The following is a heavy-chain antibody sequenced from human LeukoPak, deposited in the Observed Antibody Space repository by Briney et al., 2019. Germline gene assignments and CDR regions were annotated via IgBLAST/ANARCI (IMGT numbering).Heavy chain of an antibody. CDR2: INHSGST. Sequence: SETLSLTCAVYGGSLSGYYWSWIRQPPGKGLEWIGEINHSGSTNYNPSLKSRVTISVDTSKNQFSLKLSSVTAADTAVYYCARGGGGRVRNWFDPWGQGTLVTVSS. D-gene: IGHD2-15*01. J-gene: IGHJ5*02. CDR3: ARGGGGRVRNWFDP. CDR1: GGSLSGYY. V-gene: IGHV4-34*01.